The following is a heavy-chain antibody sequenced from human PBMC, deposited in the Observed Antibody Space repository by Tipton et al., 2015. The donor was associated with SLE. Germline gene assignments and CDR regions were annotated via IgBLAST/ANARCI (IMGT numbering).Heavy chain of an antibody. CDR3: ARGALGIVVV. CDR2: IHYSGST. D-gene: IGHD3-22*01. Sequence: TLSLTCDVYGESFTGNYWSWIRQPPGKGLEWIGSIHYSGSTYYNPSLKSRVTISVDTSKNQFSLKLSSVTAADTAVYYCARGALGIVVVWSQGTLVTVSS. V-gene: IGHV4-34*01. CDR1: GESFTGNY. J-gene: IGHJ4*02.